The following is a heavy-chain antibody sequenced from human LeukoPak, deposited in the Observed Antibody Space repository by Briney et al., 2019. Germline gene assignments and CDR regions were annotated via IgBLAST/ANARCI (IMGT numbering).Heavy chain of an antibody. CDR1: GFTVSSYY. CDR2: LYSDGAT. J-gene: IGHJ3*01. CDR3: ARVAYYRVTADQITDAFDV. Sequence: PGRSLRLSCAASGFTVSSYYMNWVRQAPGKGLQWVSILYSDGATYYADSVKGRFTISRDNSRSTLYLQMNSLRAEDTAVYFCARVAYYRVTADQITDAFDVWGHGTVVTVSS. D-gene: IGHD2-21*02. V-gene: IGHV3-66*01.